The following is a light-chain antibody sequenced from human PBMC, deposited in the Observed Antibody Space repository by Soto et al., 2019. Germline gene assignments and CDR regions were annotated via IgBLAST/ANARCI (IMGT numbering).Light chain of an antibody. CDR2: DVS. J-gene: IGLJ3*02. CDR1: SSDVGAYNY. Sequence: SALTQPRSVSGSPGQSVTISCTGSSSDVGAYNYVSWYQHHPGKAPKVMIFDVSERPSGVPDRFSGSKSGNTASLTISGLQAEDEGDYYCCSYAGTYSWVFGGGTKLTVL. CDR3: CSYAGTYSWV. V-gene: IGLV2-11*01.